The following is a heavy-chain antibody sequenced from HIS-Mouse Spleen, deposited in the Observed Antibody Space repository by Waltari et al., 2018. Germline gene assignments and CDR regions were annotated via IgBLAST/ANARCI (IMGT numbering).Heavy chain of an antibody. CDR1: GFTFSGCG. CDR3: AKDLSGSYYNYFDY. CDR2: ISDGGSNK. Sequence: QVQLVESGGGVVQPGRSLRLSCAASGFTFSGCGMHWVGQAPGKGLEWVAVISDGGSNKYYADSGKGRFTISRDNSKNTLYLQMNSLRAEDTAVYYCAKDLSGSYYNYFDYWGQGTLVTVSS. D-gene: IGHD1-26*01. V-gene: IGHV3-30*18. J-gene: IGHJ4*02.